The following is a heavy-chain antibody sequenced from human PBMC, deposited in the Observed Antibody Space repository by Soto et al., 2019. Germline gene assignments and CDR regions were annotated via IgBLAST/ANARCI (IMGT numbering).Heavy chain of an antibody. J-gene: IGHJ6*02. Sequence: SETLSLTCTVSGGSISSYYWSWIRQPAGKGLEWIGRIYTSGSTNYNPSLKSRVTMSVDTSKNQFSLKLSSVTAADTAVYYCARDRVYYYGSGRADYYCYGMDVWGQGTTVTVSS. CDR2: IYTSGST. CDR3: ARDRVYYYGSGRADYYCYGMDV. CDR1: GGSISSYY. V-gene: IGHV4-4*07. D-gene: IGHD3-10*01.